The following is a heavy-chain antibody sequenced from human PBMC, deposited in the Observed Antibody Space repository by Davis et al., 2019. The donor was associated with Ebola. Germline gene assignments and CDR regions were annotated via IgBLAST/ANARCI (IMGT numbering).Heavy chain of an antibody. CDR3: ARATGMDV. CDR2: ISYDGSNK. Sequence: LSLTCAASGFTFSSYGMHWVRQAPGKRLEWVAVISYDGSNKYYADSVKGRFTISRDNSKNTLYLQMNSLRAEDTAVYYCARATGMDVWGKGTTVTVSS. CDR1: GFTFSSYG. V-gene: IGHV3-30*03. J-gene: IGHJ6*04.